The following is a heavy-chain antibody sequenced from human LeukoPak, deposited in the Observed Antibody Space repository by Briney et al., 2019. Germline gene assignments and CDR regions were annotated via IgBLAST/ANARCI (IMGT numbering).Heavy chain of an antibody. J-gene: IGHJ3*02. Sequence: GGSLRLSCAASGFTFSSYGMHWVRQAPGKGLEWVAVISYDGSNKYYADSVKGRFTISRDNSKNTLYLQMNSLRAEDTAVYYCARDSVTVGATVGAFDIWGQGTMVTVSS. V-gene: IGHV3-30*03. CDR1: GFTFSSYG. D-gene: IGHD1-26*01. CDR2: ISYDGSNK. CDR3: ARDSVTVGATVGAFDI.